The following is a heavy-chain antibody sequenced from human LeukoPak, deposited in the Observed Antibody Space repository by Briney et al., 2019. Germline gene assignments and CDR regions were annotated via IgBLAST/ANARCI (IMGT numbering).Heavy chain of an antibody. CDR2: ISPYNGNT. D-gene: IGHD3-16*02. CDR3: ARDQYDYVWGSYRPYFDY. CDR1: GYTFTSYG. V-gene: IGHV1-18*04. J-gene: IGHJ4*02. Sequence: SVKVSCKAVGYTFTSYGISWVRQAPGQGLERMGSISPYNGNTKYAERLQGRVIMTTDTSTRTAYMGLRGLRPDDTAVFYCARDQYDYVWGSYRPYFDYWGQGTLVTVSS.